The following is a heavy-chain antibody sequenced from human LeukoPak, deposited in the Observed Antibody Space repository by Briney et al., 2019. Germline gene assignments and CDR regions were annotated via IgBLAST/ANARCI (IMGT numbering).Heavy chain of an antibody. Sequence: SETLSLTCTVYGGSISSSSYYWGWIRQPPGKGLEWIGSIYYSGSTYYNPSLKSRVTISIDASKNQFSLKSSSVTAADTAVYYCARDPVHSTYSGSYSGAFDIWGQGTMVTVSS. V-gene: IGHV4-39*07. CDR3: ARDPVHSTYSGSYSGAFDI. CDR2: IYYSGST. D-gene: IGHD1-26*01. J-gene: IGHJ3*02. CDR1: GGSISSSSYY.